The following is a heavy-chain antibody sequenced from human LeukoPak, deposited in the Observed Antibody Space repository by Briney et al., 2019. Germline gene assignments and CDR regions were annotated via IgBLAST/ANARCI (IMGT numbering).Heavy chain of an antibody. D-gene: IGHD3-10*01. J-gene: IGHJ4*02. CDR3: AREYGSGSYYDY. CDR1: GFTFDDYA. Sequence: GGSLRLSCAASGFTFDDYAMHWVRQAPGKGLEWVSGISWNSGSIGYADSVKGRFTISRDNSKNTLYLQMNSLRAEDTAVYYCAREYGSGSYYDYWGQGTLVTVSS. CDR2: ISWNSGSI. V-gene: IGHV3-9*01.